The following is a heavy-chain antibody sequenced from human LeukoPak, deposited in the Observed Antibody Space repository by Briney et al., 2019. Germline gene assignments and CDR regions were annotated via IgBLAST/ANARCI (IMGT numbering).Heavy chain of an antibody. D-gene: IGHD5-18*01. CDR2: IYYSGST. J-gene: IGHJ4*02. CDR1: GGSISSGGYY. V-gene: IGHV4-30-4*01. CDR3: ATTAPHCSEY. Sequence: SSETLSLTCTVSGGSISSGGYYWSWIRQPPGKGLEWIGYIYYSGSTYYNPSLRSRVAISMDTSNNRFSLRLDSVTAADTAVYFCATTAPHCSEYWGQGTLVTVSS.